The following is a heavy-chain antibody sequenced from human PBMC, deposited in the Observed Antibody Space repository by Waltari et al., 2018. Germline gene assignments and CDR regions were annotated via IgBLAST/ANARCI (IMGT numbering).Heavy chain of an antibody. Sequence: QVQLVQSGAEVKKPGASVKVSCKASGYTFTSYGISWVRQAPGQGLEWMGWISAYNGNTNYAQKLQGRVTMTTDTSTSTAYMELRSLRSDDTAVYYCARVSCPFWSGYCRSRFHPSGDAFDIWGQGTMVTVSS. J-gene: IGHJ3*02. CDR3: ARVSCPFWSGYCRSRFHPSGDAFDI. CDR2: ISAYNGNT. V-gene: IGHV1-18*01. CDR1: GYTFTSYG. D-gene: IGHD3-3*01.